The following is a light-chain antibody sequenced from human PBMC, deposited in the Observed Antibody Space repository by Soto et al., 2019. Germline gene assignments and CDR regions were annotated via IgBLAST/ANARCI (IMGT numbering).Light chain of an antibody. CDR3: QQRSNWLT. CDR2: DAS. V-gene: IGKV3-11*01. CDR1: QSVSSY. Sequence: EIVLTQSPGTLSLSPGERATISCRASQSVSSYLAWYQQKPGQAPRLLIYDASNRATGIPARFSGSGSGTDFTITISSLEPEEFAVYYCQQRSNWLTFGGGTKVEIK. J-gene: IGKJ4*01.